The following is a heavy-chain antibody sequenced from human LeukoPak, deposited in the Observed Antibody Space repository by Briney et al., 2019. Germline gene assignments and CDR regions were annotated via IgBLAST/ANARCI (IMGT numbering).Heavy chain of an antibody. CDR3: AREGCSSTSCPTDAFDI. J-gene: IGHJ3*02. D-gene: IGHD2-2*01. V-gene: IGHV1-18*01. Sequence: ASVKVSCKASGYTFTSYGISWVRQAPGQGLEWMGWISAYNGNTNYAQKLQGRVTMTTDTSTSTAYMELRSLRSDDTAVYYCAREGCSSTSCPTDAFDIWGQGTMVTVSS. CDR1: GYTFTSYG. CDR2: ISAYNGNT.